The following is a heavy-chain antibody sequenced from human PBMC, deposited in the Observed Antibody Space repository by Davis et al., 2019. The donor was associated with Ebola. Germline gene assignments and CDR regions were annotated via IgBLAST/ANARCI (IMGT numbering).Heavy chain of an antibody. Sequence: GESLKISCAASGFTLSSYWIHWVRQAPGEGLVWVSRINPDGTTINYADSVKGRFTISRDNAENRVYLLMNNLRAEDTAVYYCARAGDYRFSYRGQGALVTVSS. V-gene: IGHV3-74*01. CDR2: INPDGTTI. CDR1: GFTLSSYW. D-gene: IGHD4-17*01. J-gene: IGHJ4*02. CDR3: ARAGDYRFSY.